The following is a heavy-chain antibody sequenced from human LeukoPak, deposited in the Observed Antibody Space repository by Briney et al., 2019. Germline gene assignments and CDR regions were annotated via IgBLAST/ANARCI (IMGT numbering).Heavy chain of an antibody. Sequence: SETLSLTCTVSGYSITSAYYWGWIRQPPGKGLEWIGSFFLKGSTYYNPSLKSRVTISVDTSKNQFSLKLSSVTAADTAVYYCARTSNVLLWFGELPSWGQGTLVTVSS. CDR2: FFLKGST. CDR3: ARTSNVLLWFGELPS. CDR1: GYSITSAYY. D-gene: IGHD3-10*01. V-gene: IGHV4-38-2*02. J-gene: IGHJ5*02.